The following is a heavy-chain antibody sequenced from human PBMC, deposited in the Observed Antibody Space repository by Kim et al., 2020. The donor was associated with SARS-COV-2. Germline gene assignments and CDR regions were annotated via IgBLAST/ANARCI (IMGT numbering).Heavy chain of an antibody. CDR2: IKQDGSEK. V-gene: IGHV3-7*01. D-gene: IGHD6-13*01. CDR1: GFTFSSYW. J-gene: IGHJ4*02. Sequence: GGSLRLSCTASGFTFSSYWMSWVRQAPGKGLEWVANIKQDGSEKYYVDAVKGRFTISRDNTKNSLYLQMNSLRAEDTAVYYCARTIGSNWYHSDYWGQGTLVTVSS. CDR3: ARTIGSNWYHSDY.